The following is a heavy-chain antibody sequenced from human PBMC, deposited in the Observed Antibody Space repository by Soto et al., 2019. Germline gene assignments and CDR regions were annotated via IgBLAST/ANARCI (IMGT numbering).Heavy chain of an antibody. D-gene: IGHD3-10*01. CDR1: GYTFTSYG. V-gene: IGHV1-18*01. CDR2: ISAYNGNT. CDR3: ARDSPGGNVLLWFGELYY. J-gene: IGHJ4*02. Sequence: GASVKVSCKASGYTFTSYGISWVRQAPGQRVEWMGWISAYNGNTNYAQKLQGRVTMTTDTSTSTAYMELRSLRSDDTAVYYCARDSPGGNVLLWFGELYYWGQGTLVTVSS.